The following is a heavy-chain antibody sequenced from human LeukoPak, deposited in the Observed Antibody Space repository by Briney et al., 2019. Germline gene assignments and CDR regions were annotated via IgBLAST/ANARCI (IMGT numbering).Heavy chain of an antibody. J-gene: IGHJ4*02. Sequence: AASVKVSCKASGGTFSSYAISWVRQAPGQGLEWMGGIIPIFGTANYAQKFQGRVTITTDESTSTAYMELSSLRSVDTAVYYCAGGIAAAGTEYWGQGTLVTVSS. V-gene: IGHV1-69*05. CDR3: AGGIAAAGTEY. D-gene: IGHD6-13*01. CDR1: GGTFSSYA. CDR2: IIPIFGTA.